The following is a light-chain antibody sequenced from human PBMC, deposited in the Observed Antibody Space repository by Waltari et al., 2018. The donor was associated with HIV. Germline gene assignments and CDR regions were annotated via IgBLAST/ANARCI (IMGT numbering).Light chain of an antibody. CDR2: LGS. J-gene: IGKJ1*01. V-gene: IGKV2-28*01. CDR3: MQALQTWT. Sequence: DIVMTQSPLSLPVTHGEPASISCSSSQSLLHSNGYNYLDWYLQKPGQSPQLLIYLGSNRASGVADRFSGSGSGTDFTLKISRVEAEDVGVYYCMQALQTWTFGQGTKVEIK. CDR1: QSLLHSNGYNY.